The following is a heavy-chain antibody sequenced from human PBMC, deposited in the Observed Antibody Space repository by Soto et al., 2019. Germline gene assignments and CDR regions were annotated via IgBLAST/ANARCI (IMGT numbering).Heavy chain of an antibody. V-gene: IGHV3-23*01. D-gene: IGHD3-3*01. Sequence: GGSLRLSCAASGFTFSSYAMSWVRQAPGKGLEWVSGISGSGDITHYADSVKGRFTISRDNSKNTVYLQMNTLRAEDTAVYYCAKSPLSTFGVVPLDYWGQGTLVTVS. CDR1: GFTFSSYA. J-gene: IGHJ4*02. CDR3: AKSPLSTFGVVPLDY. CDR2: ISGSGDIT.